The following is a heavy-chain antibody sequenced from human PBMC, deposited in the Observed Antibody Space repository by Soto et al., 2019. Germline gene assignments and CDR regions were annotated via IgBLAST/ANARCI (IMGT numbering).Heavy chain of an antibody. V-gene: IGHV3-33*01. CDR1: GFTFSSYG. D-gene: IGHD4-17*01. Sequence: QVQLVESGGGVVQPGRSLRLSCAASGFTFSSYGMHWVRQAPGKGLEWVAVIGYDGSNKYYADSVKGRFTISRDNSKNTLYLQMNSLRGEDTAVYYCARGLYGRPLDYWGQGTLVTVSS. CDR3: ARGLYGRPLDY. J-gene: IGHJ4*02. CDR2: IGYDGSNK.